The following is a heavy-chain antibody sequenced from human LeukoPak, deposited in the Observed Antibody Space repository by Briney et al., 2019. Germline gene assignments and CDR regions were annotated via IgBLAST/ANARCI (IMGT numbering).Heavy chain of an antibody. CDR2: INPNSGGT. D-gene: IGHD4-11*01. CDR3: ARGILRGDYRLFGY. V-gene: IGHV1-2*06. CDR1: GYTFTCYY. J-gene: IGHJ4*02. Sequence: ASVKVSCKASGYTFTCYYMHWVRQAPGQGLEWMGRINPNSGGTNYAQKFQGRVTMTRDTSISTAYMELSRLRSDDTAVYYCARGILRGDYRLFGYWGQGTLVTVSS.